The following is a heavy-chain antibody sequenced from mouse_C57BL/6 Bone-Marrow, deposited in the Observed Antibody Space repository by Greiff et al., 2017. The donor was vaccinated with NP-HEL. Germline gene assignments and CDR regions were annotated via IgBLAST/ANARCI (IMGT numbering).Heavy chain of an antibody. CDR2: IYPGSGST. D-gene: IGHD2-2*01. CDR3: ARLVVTRYYYAMDY. CDR1: GYTFTSYW. J-gene: IGHJ4*01. Sequence: QVQLQQPGAELVKPGASVKMSCKASGYTFTSYWITWVKQRPGQGLEWIGDIYPGSGSTNYNEKFKSKATLTVDKSSSTAYMELNSLTSEDSAVYYCARLVVTRYYYAMDYWGQGTSVTVSS. V-gene: IGHV1-55*01.